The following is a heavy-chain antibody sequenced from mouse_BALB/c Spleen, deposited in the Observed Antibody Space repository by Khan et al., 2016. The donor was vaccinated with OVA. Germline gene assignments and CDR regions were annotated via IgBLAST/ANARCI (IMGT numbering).Heavy chain of an antibody. CDR3: ARGGAAYYRNDGGAMEY. CDR1: GYTFTTAG. Sequence: QIQLVQSGPELKKPGETVRISCKASGYTFTTAGIQWVQKMPGKGLKWIGWINTHSGVPKSAEDFKGRFAFSLEISVSTAYLQITNRKNEDTATYFCARGGAAYYRNDGGAMEYWGQGTSVTVSS. J-gene: IGHJ4*01. D-gene: IGHD2-14*01. V-gene: IGHV9-4*02. CDR2: INTHSGVP.